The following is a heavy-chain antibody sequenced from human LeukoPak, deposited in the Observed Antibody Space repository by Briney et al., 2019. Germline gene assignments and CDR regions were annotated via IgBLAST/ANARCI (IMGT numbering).Heavy chain of an antibody. CDR3: ARGVHCYDSSGYYYFDY. CDR2: IWYDGNSI. V-gene: IGHV3-33*01. CDR1: GFAFTTYG. J-gene: IGHJ4*02. Sequence: PGGSLRLSCAVSGFAFTTYGMHWVRQAPGKGLEWVAVIWYDGNSIYYADSVKGRFTISRDNSKNTLYLQMNSLRAEDTALYYCARGVHCYDSSGYYYFDYWGQGTLVTVSS. D-gene: IGHD3-22*01.